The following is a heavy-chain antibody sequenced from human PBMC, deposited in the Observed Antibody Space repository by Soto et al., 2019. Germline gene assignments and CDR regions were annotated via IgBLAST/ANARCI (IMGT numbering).Heavy chain of an antibody. V-gene: IGHV4-34*01. CDR3: ARVHSPGYCSGGSCYWDAFDI. D-gene: IGHD2-15*01. CDR1: GGSFSGYY. CDR2: INHSGST. Sequence: SSETLSLTCAVYGGSFSGYYWSWIRQPPGKGLEWIGEINHSGSTNYNPSLKSRVTISVDTSKNQFSLKLSSVTAADTAVYYCARVHSPGYCSGGSCYWDAFDIWGKGKMVTVPS. J-gene: IGHJ3*02.